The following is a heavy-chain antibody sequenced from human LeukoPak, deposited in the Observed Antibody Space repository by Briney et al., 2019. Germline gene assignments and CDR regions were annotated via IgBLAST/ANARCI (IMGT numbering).Heavy chain of an antibody. CDR1: GFTFSTYW. Sequence: GGSLRLSCAASGFTFSTYWMHWVRQAPGKGLVWVSRINSDGTTTTYADSVKGRFTISRDNAKNTLYLQMNSLRAEDTAVCYCARHGSGWSGWGQGTLVTVSS. J-gene: IGHJ4*02. D-gene: IGHD6-19*01. CDR2: INSDGTTT. CDR3: ARHGSGWSG. V-gene: IGHV3-74*01.